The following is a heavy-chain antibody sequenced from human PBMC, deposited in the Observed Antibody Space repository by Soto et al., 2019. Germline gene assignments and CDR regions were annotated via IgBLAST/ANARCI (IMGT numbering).Heavy chain of an antibody. CDR1: GGSVSSGSYY. J-gene: IGHJ3*02. Sequence: SETLSLTCTVSGGSVSSGSYYWSWIRQPPGKGLEWIGYIYYSGSTNYNPTLKSRVTISVDTSKNQFSLKLSSVTAADTAVYYCARDLGNSGSYYYHDAFDIWGQGTMVTVSS. V-gene: IGHV4-61*01. CDR3: ARDLGNSGSYYYHDAFDI. D-gene: IGHD1-26*01. CDR2: IYYSGST.